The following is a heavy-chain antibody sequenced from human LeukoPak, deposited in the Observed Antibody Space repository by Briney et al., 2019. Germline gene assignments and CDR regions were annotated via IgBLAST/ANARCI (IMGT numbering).Heavy chain of an antibody. V-gene: IGHV3-30-3*01. CDR3: ARDDRPV. CDR2: ISYDGSNK. D-gene: IGHD4-17*01. Sequence: GGSLRLSCAASGFTFSSYAMHWVRQAPGKGLEWVAVISYDGSNKYYADSVKGRFTISRDNSKNTLYLQMNSLRAEDTAVYYCARDDRPVWGQGTLVTVSS. CDR1: GFTFSSYA. J-gene: IGHJ4*02.